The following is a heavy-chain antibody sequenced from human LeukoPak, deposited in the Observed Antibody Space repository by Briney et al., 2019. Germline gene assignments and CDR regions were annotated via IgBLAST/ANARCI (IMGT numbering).Heavy chain of an antibody. CDR1: GYTLTELS. D-gene: IGHD7-27*01. CDR2: FDPEDGET. J-gene: IGHJ3*02. CDR3: ATPALTGDALDI. Sequence: ASVKVSCKVSGYTLTELSMHWVRQAPGKGREWMGGFDPEDGETIYAQKFQGRVTMTEDTSTDTAYMELSSLRSEDTAVYYCATPALTGDALDIWGQGTMVTVSS. V-gene: IGHV1-24*01.